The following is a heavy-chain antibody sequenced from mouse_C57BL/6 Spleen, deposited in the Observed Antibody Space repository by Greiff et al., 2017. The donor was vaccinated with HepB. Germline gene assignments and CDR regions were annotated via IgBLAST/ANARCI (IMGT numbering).Heavy chain of an antibody. D-gene: IGHD3-2*02. Sequence: VKLQQSGAELARPGASVKLSCKASGYTFTSYGISWVKQRTGQGLEWIGEIYPRSGNTYYNEKFKGKATLTADKSSSTAYMELRSLTSEDSAVYFCARGDSSGYLYYAMDYWGQGTSVTVSS. CDR3: ARGDSSGYLYYAMDY. CDR1: GYTFTSYG. V-gene: IGHV1-81*01. CDR2: IYPRSGNT. J-gene: IGHJ4*01.